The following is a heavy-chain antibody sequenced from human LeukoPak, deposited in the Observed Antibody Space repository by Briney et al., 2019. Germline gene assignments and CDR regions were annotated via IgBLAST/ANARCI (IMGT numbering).Heavy chain of an antibody. CDR3: ARVTVQSGRIEYFYYYMDV. CDR1: GGSISSYY. D-gene: IGHD1-14*01. Sequence: PSETLSLSCTVSGGSISSYYCGWIRQPPGKGLEWIGYIYYSGSTNYNPSLKSRVTISVDTSKNQFSLKLSSVTAADTAVSYCARVTVQSGRIEYFYYYMDVWGKGTTVTVSS. J-gene: IGHJ6*03. V-gene: IGHV4-59*01. CDR2: IYYSGST.